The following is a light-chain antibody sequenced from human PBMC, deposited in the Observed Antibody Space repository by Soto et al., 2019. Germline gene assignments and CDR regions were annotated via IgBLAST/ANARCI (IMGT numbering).Light chain of an antibody. V-gene: IGKV3D-20*02. CDR1: QSVSNNY. CDR2: GAS. J-gene: IGKJ1*01. Sequence: EIVLTQSPGTLSLSPGERATLSCRASQSVSNNYLAWYQQKPGQAPRLLIYGASNRATGIPDRFSGSGSGTDFTLTISRLEPEDFAVYYCQQRLNWPPGFGQGTKVDIK. CDR3: QQRLNWPPG.